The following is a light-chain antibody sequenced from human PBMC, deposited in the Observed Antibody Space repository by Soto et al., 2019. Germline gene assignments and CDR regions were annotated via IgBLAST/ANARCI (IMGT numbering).Light chain of an antibody. J-gene: IGKJ4*01. V-gene: IGKV1-39*01. Sequence: DIQMNQSPSSLSASVGARVTITCRASQSINTYLNWYQQKPGKAPKLLIYAASSLQSGVPSRFSGSGSGTDFTLTISSLQPEDFATYYCQQTYTTPLTFGGGTKVDIK. CDR2: AAS. CDR1: QSINTY. CDR3: QQTYTTPLT.